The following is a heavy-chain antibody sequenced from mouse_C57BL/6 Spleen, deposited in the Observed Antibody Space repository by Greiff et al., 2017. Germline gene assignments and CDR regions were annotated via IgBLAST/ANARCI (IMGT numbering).Heavy chain of an antibody. CDR1: GYTFTSYW. Sequence: QVQLQQPGAELVMPGASVKLSCKASGYTFTSYWMHWVKQRPGQGLEWIGEIDPSDSYTNYNQKFKGKSTLTVDKSSSTAYMQLSSLTSEDSAVYYCARWTITTVVAPFDYWGQGTTLTVSS. CDR3: ARWTITTVVAPFDY. V-gene: IGHV1-69*01. J-gene: IGHJ2*01. D-gene: IGHD1-1*01. CDR2: IDPSDSYT.